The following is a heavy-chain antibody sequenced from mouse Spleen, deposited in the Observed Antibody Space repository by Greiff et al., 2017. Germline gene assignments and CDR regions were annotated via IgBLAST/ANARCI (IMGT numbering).Heavy chain of an antibody. J-gene: IGHJ2*01. V-gene: IGHV1-22*01. CDR1: GYTFTDYN. Sequence: EVQLQQSGPELVKPGASVKMSCKASGYTFTDYNMHWVKQSHGKSLEWLGYINPNNGGTSYNQKFKGKATLTVNKSSSTAYMELRSQTSEDYAVYYCARSRSYYFDYWGQGTTLTVSS. CDR2: INPNNGGT. CDR3: ARSRSYYFDY.